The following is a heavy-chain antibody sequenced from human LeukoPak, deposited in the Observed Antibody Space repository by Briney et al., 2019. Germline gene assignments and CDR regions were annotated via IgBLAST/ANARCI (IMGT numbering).Heavy chain of an antibody. Sequence: GGSLRLSCAASGFTFSSYRMSWVRQAPGKGLEWVANIKQDGSEKYYVDSVKGRFTISRDNAKNSLYLQMNSLRAEDTAVYYCARDGEYYGSGSPDYWGQGTLVTVSS. V-gene: IGHV3-7*01. CDR1: GFTFSSYR. J-gene: IGHJ4*02. D-gene: IGHD3-10*01. CDR2: IKQDGSEK. CDR3: ARDGEYYGSGSPDY.